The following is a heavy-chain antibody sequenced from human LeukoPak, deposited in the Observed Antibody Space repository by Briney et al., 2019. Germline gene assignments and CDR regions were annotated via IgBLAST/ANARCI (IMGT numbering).Heavy chain of an antibody. CDR1: GFTFSNYE. CDR2: ISSDGSST. J-gene: IGHJ5*02. Sequence: GGSLRLSCAASGFTFSNYEMNWVRQVPGKGLVWLSRISSDGSSTDYADSVKGRFTISRDNTKNTLYLQMNRLTVEDTAVYYCARVLAVAGSSILRSWGQGTLVTVSS. CDR3: ARVLAVAGSSILRS. D-gene: IGHD6-19*01. V-gene: IGHV3-74*01.